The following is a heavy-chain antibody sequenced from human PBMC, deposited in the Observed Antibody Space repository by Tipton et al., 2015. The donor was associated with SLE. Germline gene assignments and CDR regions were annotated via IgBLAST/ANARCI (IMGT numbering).Heavy chain of an antibody. CDR2: IKSNSDGGTR. CDR3: VTDPYDFWSGYWGH. J-gene: IGHJ4*02. D-gene: IGHD3-3*01. CDR1: GFTVSSNY. Sequence: SLRLSCAASGFTVSSNYMSWVRQAPGKGLEWVGRIKSNSDGGTRDYAEPVKGRFTISRDDSQNSLYLQLNSLKIEDTAVYYCVTDPYDFWSGYWGHWGQGTLVTVSS. V-gene: IGHV3-15*01.